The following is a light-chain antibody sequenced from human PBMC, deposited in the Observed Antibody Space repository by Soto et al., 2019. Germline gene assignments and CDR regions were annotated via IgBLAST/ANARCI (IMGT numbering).Light chain of an antibody. Sequence: EIVLTQSPDTLSLSPWERATLSCRASQSVSSSYLAWYQQKPGQAPRLLIYGASSRATGIPDRFSGSGSGTDFTLTITRLEPEDFAVYYCQQYGSTPQTFGQGTKVDIK. CDR2: GAS. CDR1: QSVSSSY. J-gene: IGKJ1*01. CDR3: QQYGSTPQT. V-gene: IGKV3-20*01.